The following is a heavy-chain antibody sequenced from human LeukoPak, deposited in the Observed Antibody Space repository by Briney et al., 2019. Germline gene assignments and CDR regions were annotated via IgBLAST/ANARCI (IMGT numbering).Heavy chain of an antibody. CDR2: INIYNGNT. V-gene: IGHV1-18*04. J-gene: IGHJ6*02. CDR1: GYTFSNYN. D-gene: IGHD3-10*01. Sequence: ASVKVSCKASGYTFSNYNINWVRQAPGQGLEWLGWINIYNGNTNSAQKLQGRVTMTADTPSSTAYMDLRSLRSDDTAMYYCARTYSGRDSSYYGMDVWGQGTTVTVSS. CDR3: ARTYSGRDSSYYGMDV.